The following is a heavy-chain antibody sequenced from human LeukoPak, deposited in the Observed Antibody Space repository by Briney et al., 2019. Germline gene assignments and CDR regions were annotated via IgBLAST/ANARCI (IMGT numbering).Heavy chain of an antibody. D-gene: IGHD3-10*01. CDR3: AKDIMVRVVPVYFDY. V-gene: IGHV3-23*01. CDR1: GFTFSSYG. CDR2: ISGSGGST. J-gene: IGHJ4*02. Sequence: PGGSLRLSCAASGFTFSSYGMSWVRQAPGKGLDRGSAISGSGGSTYYADSVKGRFTISRDNDKNSLYLQMNSVRGEDTALYYCAKDIMVRVVPVYFDYWGQGPLVTVSS.